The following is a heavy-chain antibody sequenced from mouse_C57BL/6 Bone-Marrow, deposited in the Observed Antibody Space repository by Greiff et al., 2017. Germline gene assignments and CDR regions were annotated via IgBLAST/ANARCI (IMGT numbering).Heavy chain of an antibody. Sequence: VQLQQPGAELVMPGASVKLSCKASGYTFTSYWMHWVKQRPGQGLEWIGEIDPSDSYTNYNQKFTGKSPLTVAKSSSTAYMQLSSLTSEDSAVYCCARWGLGDYWGQGTTLTVSS. J-gene: IGHJ2*01. CDR2: IDPSDSYT. V-gene: IGHV1-69*01. CDR1: GYTFTSYW. CDR3: ARWGLGDY. D-gene: IGHD4-1*01.